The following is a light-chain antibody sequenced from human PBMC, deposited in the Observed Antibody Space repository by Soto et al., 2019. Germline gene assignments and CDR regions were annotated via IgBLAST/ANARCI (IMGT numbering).Light chain of an antibody. CDR1: QSLTGR. Sequence: DIQMTQSPSTRSASIGDRAALTGRASQSLTGRLAWYQQKPGRPPKLLIYDVSILESGVPSRFSGSESGTDFTLTISSLRPDDFATFYCQQYKVYPYTFGQGTRLDI. CDR2: DVS. V-gene: IGKV1-5*01. CDR3: QQYKVYPYT. J-gene: IGKJ2*01.